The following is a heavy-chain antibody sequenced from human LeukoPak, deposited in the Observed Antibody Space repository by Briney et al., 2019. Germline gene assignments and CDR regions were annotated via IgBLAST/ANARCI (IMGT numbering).Heavy chain of an antibody. CDR2: INPSGSNT. J-gene: IGHJ6*03. CDR1: GNSFTIYY. V-gene: IGHV1-46*01. Sequence: ASVKVSCTTSGNSFTIYYMHWVRQAPGQGLEWMGIINPSGSNTTYAQRFQGRLTMTRDTSTSTVYMELSSLRSEDTAVYYCARGQYYYYMDVWGKGTTVTVSS. CDR3: ARGQYYYYMDV.